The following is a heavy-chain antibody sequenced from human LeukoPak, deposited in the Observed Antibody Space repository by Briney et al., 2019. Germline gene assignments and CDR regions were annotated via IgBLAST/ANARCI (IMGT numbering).Heavy chain of an antibody. V-gene: IGHV1-18*01. Sequence: GASVTLSCTASGYTFTSYGISWVRQAPGHGLEWMGWISAYNDNTNYAQKLQGRVTMTTDTSTSTAYMELRSLRSDDTAVYYCARALGGHGAFDIWGQGTMVTVSS. J-gene: IGHJ3*02. CDR1: GYTFTSYG. CDR3: ARALGGHGAFDI. D-gene: IGHD3-16*01. CDR2: ISAYNDNT.